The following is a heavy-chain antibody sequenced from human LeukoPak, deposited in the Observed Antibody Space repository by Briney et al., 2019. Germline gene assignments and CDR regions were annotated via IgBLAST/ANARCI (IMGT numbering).Heavy chain of an antibody. J-gene: IGHJ4*02. Sequence: ASVKVSCKASGYTFTSYYMHWVRQAPGQGLEWMGIITTSGGGTSYAQNFQGRVTMTRDTSTSTVYMELTSLGSEDTAVYYCARVRTIAAVGPDFDYWGQGTLVTVSS. CDR3: ARVRTIAAVGPDFDY. CDR2: ITTSGGGT. V-gene: IGHV1-46*01. CDR1: GYTFTSYY. D-gene: IGHD6-13*01.